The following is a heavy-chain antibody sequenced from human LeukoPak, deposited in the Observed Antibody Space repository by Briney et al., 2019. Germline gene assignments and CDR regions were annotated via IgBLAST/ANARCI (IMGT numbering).Heavy chain of an antibody. CDR3: ARDGGAPGPIYGDY. V-gene: IGHV1-18*04. CDR2: VSTYNGDT. Sequence: GASVNVSCKASGYPFTKNAMNWVRQAPGQGLEWMGWVSTYNGDTKYAQNFQDRVTMTRDISTTTVYMELRGLRSDDTAVYYCARDGGAPGPIYGDYWGQGTPVTVSS. CDR1: GYPFTKNA. J-gene: IGHJ4*02. D-gene: IGHD4-23*01.